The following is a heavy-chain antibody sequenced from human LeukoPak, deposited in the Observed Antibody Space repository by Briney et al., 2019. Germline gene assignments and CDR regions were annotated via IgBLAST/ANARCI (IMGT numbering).Heavy chain of an antibody. J-gene: IGHJ4*02. CDR3: AVVPLYDILTGYYNDY. D-gene: IGHD3-9*01. CDR1: GYTFTSYA. CDR2: INAGNGNT. Sequence: ASVKVSCKASGYTFTSYAMHWVRQAPGQRLEWMGWINAGNGNTKYSQKFQGRVTITRDTSASTVYMELSSLRSEDTAVYYCAVVPLYDILTGYYNDYWGQGTLVTVSS. V-gene: IGHV1-3*01.